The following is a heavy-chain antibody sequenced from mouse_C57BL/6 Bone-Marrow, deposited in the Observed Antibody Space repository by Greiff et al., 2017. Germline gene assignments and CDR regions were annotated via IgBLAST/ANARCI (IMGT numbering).Heavy chain of an antibody. D-gene: IGHD3-3*01. J-gene: IGHJ3*01. CDR1: GYTFTSYG. CDR3: ARSLLGGAWFAY. V-gene: IGHV1-81*01. CDR2: IYPRSGNT. Sequence: QVQLQQSGAELARPGASVKLSCKASGYTFTSYGISWVKQRTGQGLEWIGEIYPRSGNTYYNEKFKGKATLTADKSSSTASMELRSLTSEDSAVYFCARSLLGGAWFAYWGQGTLVTVSA.